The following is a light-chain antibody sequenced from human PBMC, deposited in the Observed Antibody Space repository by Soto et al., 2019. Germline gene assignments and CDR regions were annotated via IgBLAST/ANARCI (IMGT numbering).Light chain of an antibody. J-gene: IGKJ1*01. CDR1: QSFTTSQ. CDR2: GAS. V-gene: IGKV3-20*01. CDR3: QQYASSPRT. Sequence: EIVLTQSPGTLSLSPGERATLFCRASQSFTTSQLAWYQKKPGQAPRVLIFGASSRATGIPDRFSGSGSGTDFTLTIGRLEPEDSAVYYCQQYASSPRTFGQGTTVEIK.